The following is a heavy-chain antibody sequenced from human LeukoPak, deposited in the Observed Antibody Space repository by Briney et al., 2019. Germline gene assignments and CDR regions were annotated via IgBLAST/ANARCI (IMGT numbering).Heavy chain of an antibody. CDR2: IWYDGNNK. V-gene: IGHV3-33*01. CDR3: ATSTGYCDY. D-gene: IGHD2-2*01. CDR1: GFTFSNYG. Sequence: GGSLRLSCAASGFTFSNYGMHWVRQAPGKGLEWVAVIWYDGNNKYYADSVKGRFTISRDNAKSSLYLQMNSLRDEDTAVYYCATSTGYCDYWGQGTLVTVSS. J-gene: IGHJ4*02.